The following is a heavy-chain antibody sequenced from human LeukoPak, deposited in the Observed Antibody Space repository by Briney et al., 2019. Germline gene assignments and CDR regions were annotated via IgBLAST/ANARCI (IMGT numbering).Heavy chain of an antibody. CDR2: ISSSSSYI. CDR3: ASHWPEDASYKRGYSSTYGMDV. D-gene: IGHD5-18*01. J-gene: IGHJ6*02. CDR1: GFTFSSYS. V-gene: IGHV3-21*01. Sequence: PGGSLRLSCAASGFTFSSYSMNWVRQAPGKGLEWVSSISSSSSYIYYADSVKGRFTISRDNAKNSLYLQMNSLRAEDTAVYYCASHWPEDASYKRGYSSTYGMDVWGQGTTVTVSS.